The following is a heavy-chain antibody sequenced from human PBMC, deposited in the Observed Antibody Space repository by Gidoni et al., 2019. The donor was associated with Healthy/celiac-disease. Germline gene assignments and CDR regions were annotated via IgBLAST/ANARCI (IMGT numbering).Heavy chain of an antibody. CDR1: GGSISSYY. V-gene: IGHV4-59*08. J-gene: IGHJ4*02. Sequence: QVQLQESGPGLVTPSETLSLPCTVSGGSISSYYWSWIRQPPGKGLEWIGYIYYRGSTNYNHARKSRVTISVDTSKNQVSLKLSSGTAADTAVYYCASTTYNWNYFDYWGQGTLVTVSS. CDR2: IYYRGST. D-gene: IGHD1-20*01. CDR3: ASTTYNWNYFDY.